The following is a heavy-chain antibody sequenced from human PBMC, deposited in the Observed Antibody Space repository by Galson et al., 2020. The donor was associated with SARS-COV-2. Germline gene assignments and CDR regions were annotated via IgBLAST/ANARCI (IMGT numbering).Heavy chain of an antibody. CDR3: AINRALDY. Sequence: GGSLRLSCAASGFTFSSYAMHWVRQAPGKGLEWVAVISYDGSIEYYADSVKGRITISRDNSKNTMYLQMNSLRVEDTAVYYCAINRALDYWGQGTLVTVSS. J-gene: IGHJ4*02. V-gene: IGHV3-30*03. CDR2: ISYDGSIE. CDR1: GFTFSSYA.